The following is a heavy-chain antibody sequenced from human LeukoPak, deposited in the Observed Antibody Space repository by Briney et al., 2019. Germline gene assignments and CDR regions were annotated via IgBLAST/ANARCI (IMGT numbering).Heavy chain of an antibody. Sequence: PGGSLRLSCAASGFTFSSYAMSWVRQAPGKGLEWVSAISGSGGSTYYADSVKGRFTISRDNSKNTLYLQMNSLRAEDTAAYYCAKDRANFGVAYFDYWGQGTLVTVSS. CDR3: AKDRANFGVAYFDY. CDR2: ISGSGGST. J-gene: IGHJ4*02. CDR1: GFTFSSYA. V-gene: IGHV3-23*01. D-gene: IGHD3-3*01.